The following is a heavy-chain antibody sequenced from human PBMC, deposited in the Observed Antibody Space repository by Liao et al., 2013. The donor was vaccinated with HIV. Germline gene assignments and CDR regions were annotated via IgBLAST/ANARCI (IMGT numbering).Heavy chain of an antibody. CDR2: IYVSGST. Sequence: QLQLQESGPGLVRPSETLSLTCTVSGGSISSGSHYCSWIRQPAGKGLEWIGRIYVSGSTNYNPSLKSRVTMSVDTSKNQFSLKLSSVTAADTAVYYCARASSPFDPWGQGTLVTVSS. V-gene: IGHV4-61*02. J-gene: IGHJ5*02. CDR3: ARASSPFDP. CDR1: GGSISSGSHY.